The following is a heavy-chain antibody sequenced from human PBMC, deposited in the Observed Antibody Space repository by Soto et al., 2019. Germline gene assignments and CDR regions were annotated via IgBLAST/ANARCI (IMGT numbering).Heavy chain of an antibody. CDR3: AKASSIVGATYYFDY. D-gene: IGHD1-26*01. V-gene: IGHV3-23*01. CDR1: GFTFSSYA. CDR2: ISGSGGST. J-gene: IGHJ4*02. Sequence: PGGSLRLSCAASGFTFSSYAMSWVRQAPGKGLEWVSVISGSGGSTYYADSVKGRFTISRDNSKNSLYLQMNSLRTEDTALYYCAKASSIVGATYYFDYWGQGTLVTVSS.